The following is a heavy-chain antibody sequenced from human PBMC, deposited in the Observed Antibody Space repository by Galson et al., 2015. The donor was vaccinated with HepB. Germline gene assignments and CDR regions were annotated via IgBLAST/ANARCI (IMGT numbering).Heavy chain of an antibody. CDR3: AKDLSGIAAAPWGGNYYYGMDV. V-gene: IGHV3-30*02. D-gene: IGHD6-13*01. Sequence: SLRLSCAASGFTFSSCGMHWVRQAPGKGLEWVAFIRYDGSNKYYADSVKGRFTISRDNSKNTLYLQMNSLRAEDTAVYYCAKDLSGIAAAPWGGNYYYGMDVWGQGTTFTVSS. CDR1: GFTFSSCG. J-gene: IGHJ6*02. CDR2: IRYDGSNK.